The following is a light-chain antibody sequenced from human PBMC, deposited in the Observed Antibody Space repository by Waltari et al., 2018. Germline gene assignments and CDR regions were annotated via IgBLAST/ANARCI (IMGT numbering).Light chain of an antibody. V-gene: IGLV2-14*03. CDR1: SSDVGGYNY. J-gene: IGLJ3*02. CDR2: DVN. Sequence: QSALTQPASVSGSPGQSITISCTGTSSDVGGYNYVSWCQQHPGKAPKLGIYDVNNRPSGVSNRFSGSETGNAASLTISGLQTEDEADYYCSSYTTSGTWVFGGGTKLAVL. CDR3: SSYTTSGTWV.